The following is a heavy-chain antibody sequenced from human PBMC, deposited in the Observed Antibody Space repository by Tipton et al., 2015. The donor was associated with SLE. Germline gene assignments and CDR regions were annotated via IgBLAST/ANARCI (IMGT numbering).Heavy chain of an antibody. J-gene: IGHJ3*02. CDR3: AAKGTNAFDI. V-gene: IGHV1-58*02. CDR2: IVVGSDNT. Sequence: QLVQSGPEVKKPGTSVKVSCKASGFSFSSSAMQWVRQARGQRLEWMGWIVVGSDNTNYAQKFQERVTMTRDMSTSTAYMELSSLRSEDTAVYYCAAKGTNAFDIWGQGTMVTVSS. CDR1: GFSFSSSA.